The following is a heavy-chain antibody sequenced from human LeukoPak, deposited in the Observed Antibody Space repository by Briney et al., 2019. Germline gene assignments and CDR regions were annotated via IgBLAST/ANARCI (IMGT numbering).Heavy chain of an antibody. V-gene: IGHV3-23*01. CDR3: AKCTTTCYANAFHI. Sequence: GGSLRLSCAASGFTFSSYAMSWVRQAPGKGLEWVSTISGSGGNTYYADSVKGRFTISRDNFKNTLYLQMNSLRVEDTAVYYCAKCTTTCYANAFHIWGQGTVVTVSS. CDR2: ISGSGGNT. D-gene: IGHD2-2*01. CDR1: GFTFSSYA. J-gene: IGHJ3*02.